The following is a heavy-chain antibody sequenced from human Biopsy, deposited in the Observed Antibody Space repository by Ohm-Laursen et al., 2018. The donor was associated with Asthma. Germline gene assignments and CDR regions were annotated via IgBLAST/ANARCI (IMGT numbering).Heavy chain of an antibody. CDR1: GGTFNYA. J-gene: IGHJ4*02. V-gene: IGHV1-69*13. Sequence: SVKVSCKASGGTFNYAITWVRQAPGQGLEWMGGIIPIFGTTNYAQKFKGRVTITADESSSTAYMELSSLRSEDTAVCYCASETGHSYGSGSEYYFDYWGLGTLVTVSS. CDR2: IIPIFGTT. D-gene: IGHD3-10*01. CDR3: ASETGHSYGSGSEYYFDY.